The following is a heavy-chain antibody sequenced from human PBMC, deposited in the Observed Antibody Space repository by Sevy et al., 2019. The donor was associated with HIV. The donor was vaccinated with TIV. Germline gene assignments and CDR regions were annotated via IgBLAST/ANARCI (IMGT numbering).Heavy chain of an antibody. CDR3: AREGSTRAGWFDP. Sequence: SETLSLTCTVSGGSISSGSYYWSWIRQPAGKGLEWIGRIYTTGSTNYNPSLKSRVTISVDTSKNQFSLKLSSVTAADTAVYYCAREGSTRAGWFDPWGQGTLVTVSS. CDR2: IYTTGST. V-gene: IGHV4-61*02. J-gene: IGHJ5*02. D-gene: IGHD6-13*01. CDR1: GGSISSGSYY.